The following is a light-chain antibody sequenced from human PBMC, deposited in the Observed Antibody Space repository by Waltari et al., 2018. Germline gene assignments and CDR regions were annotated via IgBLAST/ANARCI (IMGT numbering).Light chain of an antibody. J-gene: IGLJ2*01. Sequence: QAVLTQPPSASGTPGQTVTISCPGSRSNIARNTVTWYQQLPGTTPKVLIYNNDQRPSGVPDRFSGSKSGTSVSLAISGLQSDDEADYYCSTWDDGLAGGVVFGGGTKLTVL. CDR2: NND. CDR3: STWDDGLAGGVV. V-gene: IGLV1-44*01. CDR1: RSNIARNT.